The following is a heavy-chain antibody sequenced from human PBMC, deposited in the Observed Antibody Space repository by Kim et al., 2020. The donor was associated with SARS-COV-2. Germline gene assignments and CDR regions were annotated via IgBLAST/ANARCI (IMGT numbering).Heavy chain of an antibody. CDR2: ISGSGGST. V-gene: IGHV3-23*01. Sequence: GGSLRLSCAASGFTLRSYAMSWVRQAPGKGLEWVSAISGSGGSTSYADSVKGRFSISRDNSRNTLYLQMNSLRAEDTAVYYCAKDGRAAGGDYWGQGTLVTVSS. D-gene: IGHD6-13*01. CDR3: AKDGRAAGGDY. CDR1: GFTLRSYA. J-gene: IGHJ4*02.